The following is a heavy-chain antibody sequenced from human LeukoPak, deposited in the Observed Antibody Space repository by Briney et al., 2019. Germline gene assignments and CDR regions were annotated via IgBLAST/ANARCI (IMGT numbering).Heavy chain of an antibody. CDR1: GYTFTSYD. D-gene: IGHD3-10*01. CDR3: AGGIWFGEKAFDP. J-gene: IGHJ5*02. Sequence: ASVKVSCKASGYTFTSYDINWVRQVTGQGLEWMGWMNPNSGNTGYAQKFQGRVTMTRNTSISTAYMELSSLRSEDTAVYYCAGGIWFGEKAFDPWGQGTLVTVSS. CDR2: MNPNSGNT. V-gene: IGHV1-8*01.